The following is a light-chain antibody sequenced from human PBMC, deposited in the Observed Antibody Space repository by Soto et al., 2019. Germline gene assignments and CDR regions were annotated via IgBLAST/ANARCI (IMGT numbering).Light chain of an antibody. CDR3: QQYGSSRWT. Sequence: DIVLTQSPGTLSLSPGERATLSCRASQSVSSSYLAWYQQKPGQAPRLLIYGASSRATGIPDRFNGRGSGTDFTLTISRLEPEDFAVYYGQQYGSSRWTFGQGTRWIS. V-gene: IGKV3-20*01. J-gene: IGKJ1*01. CDR2: GAS. CDR1: QSVSSSY.